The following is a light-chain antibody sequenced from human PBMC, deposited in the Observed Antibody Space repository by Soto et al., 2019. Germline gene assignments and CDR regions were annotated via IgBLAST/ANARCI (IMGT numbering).Light chain of an antibody. J-gene: IGLJ1*01. CDR3: QSYDSSLSGYV. CDR1: SSNIGAGYD. V-gene: IGLV1-40*01. CDR2: GSS. Sequence: QSALTQPPSVSGAPGQRVTISYTGSSSNIGAGYDVHWYQQLPGTAPKLLIYGSSNRPSGVPDRFSGSKSGTSASLAITGLQAEDEADYYCQSYDSSLSGYVFGTGTKVTVL.